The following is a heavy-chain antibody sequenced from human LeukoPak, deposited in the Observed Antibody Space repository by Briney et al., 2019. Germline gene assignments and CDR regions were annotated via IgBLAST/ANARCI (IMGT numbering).Heavy chain of an antibody. CDR2: IYYSGST. D-gene: IGHD5-18*01. Sequence: SETLSLTCTVSGGSINNYYWYWIRQPPGKGLEWIGYIYYSGSTNYNPSLKSRVTISVDTSKNQFSLRLSSVTAADTAVYYCARMDTAMVIDYWGQGTLVTVSS. J-gene: IGHJ4*02. CDR1: GGSINNYY. CDR3: ARMDTAMVIDY. V-gene: IGHV4-59*01.